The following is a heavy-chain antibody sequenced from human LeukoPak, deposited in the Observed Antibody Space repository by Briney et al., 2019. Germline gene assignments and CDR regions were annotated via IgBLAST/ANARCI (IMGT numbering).Heavy chain of an antibody. Sequence: GGSLRLSCAASGFTVSSNYMSWVHQAPGKGLEWVANIKQDGSEKYYVDSVKGRFTISRDNAKNSLYLQMNSLRAEDTAVYYCARDSYGSGSPFFDYWGQGTLVTVSS. J-gene: IGHJ4*02. CDR1: GFTVSSNY. CDR3: ARDSYGSGSPFFDY. D-gene: IGHD3-10*01. V-gene: IGHV3-7*01. CDR2: IKQDGSEK.